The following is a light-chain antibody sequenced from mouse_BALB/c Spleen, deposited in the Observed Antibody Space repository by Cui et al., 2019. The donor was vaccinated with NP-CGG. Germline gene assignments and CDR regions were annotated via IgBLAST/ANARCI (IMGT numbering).Light chain of an antibody. V-gene: IGLV1*01. CDR3: ALLYSNHWV. Sequence: QPVVTQEAALSTSPDETVTITCRSSTGAVTTSNYANWVQEKPDHLFTGLIGGTNNRVPGVPARFSGSLIGDKAALTITGAQTEDEAIYFCALLYSNHWVFGGGTKLTVI. J-gene: IGLJ1*01. CDR1: TGAVTTSNY. CDR2: GTN.